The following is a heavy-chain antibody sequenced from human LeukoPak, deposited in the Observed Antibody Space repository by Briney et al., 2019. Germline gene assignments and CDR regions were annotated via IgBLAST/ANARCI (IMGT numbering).Heavy chain of an antibody. CDR3: ARENSGSSWYLGAFDI. J-gene: IGHJ3*02. D-gene: IGHD6-13*01. CDR1: GGSISSYY. Sequence: SETLSLTCTVSGGSISSYYWSWIRQPPGKGLEWIGYIYYSGSTNYNPSLKSRVTISVDTSKNQFSLKLSSVTAADTAVYYCARENSGSSWYLGAFDIWGQGTMVTVSS. V-gene: IGHV4-59*01. CDR2: IYYSGST.